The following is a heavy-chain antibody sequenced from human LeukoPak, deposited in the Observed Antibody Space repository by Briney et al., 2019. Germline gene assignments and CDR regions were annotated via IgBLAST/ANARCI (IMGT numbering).Heavy chain of an antibody. CDR2: ISAGSVST. CDR3: AKDIAFSSGYNAFDM. CDR1: GFSFSSYA. D-gene: IGHD3-22*01. J-gene: IGHJ3*02. V-gene: IGHV3-23*01. Sequence: PGGSLRLSCAASGFSFSSYAMTWVRQTPGKGLEWVSVISAGSVSTYYADSVKGRFTISRDNSDYTLLLQMTSLRAEDTAVYYCAKDIAFSSGYNAFDMWGQGTMVTVSS.